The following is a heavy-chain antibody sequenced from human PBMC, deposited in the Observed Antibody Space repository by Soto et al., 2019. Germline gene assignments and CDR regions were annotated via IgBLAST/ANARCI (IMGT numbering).Heavy chain of an antibody. CDR2: IYYSGST. CDR1: DGSVSSGSYY. J-gene: IGHJ4*02. V-gene: IGHV4-61*01. Sequence: ETLSLTCTVSDGSVSSGSYYWSWIRQPPEKGLEWIGYIYYSGSTNYNPSLKSRVTISVDTSKNQFSLKLSSVTAADTAVYYCARGRSIVPWDYWGQGTLVTVSS. CDR3: ARGRSIVPWDY. D-gene: IGHD2-2*01.